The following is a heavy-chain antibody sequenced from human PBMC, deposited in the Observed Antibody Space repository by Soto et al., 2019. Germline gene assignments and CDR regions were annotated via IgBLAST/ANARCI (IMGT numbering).Heavy chain of an antibody. CDR1: GYTFTASG. Sequence: QVQLVQSGPEVQKPGASLKVACKASGYTFTASGISWVRQAPGQGLEWIGWTSIYNGHTEYSPKFLGRVVMTTDTSAYTAYLELKSLKPDDAAPYYCARSDDYGASDQYHFDQWGQGTLVTVSS. V-gene: IGHV1-18*01. CDR2: TSIYNGHT. J-gene: IGHJ4*02. D-gene: IGHD4-17*01. CDR3: ARSDDYGASDQYHFDQ.